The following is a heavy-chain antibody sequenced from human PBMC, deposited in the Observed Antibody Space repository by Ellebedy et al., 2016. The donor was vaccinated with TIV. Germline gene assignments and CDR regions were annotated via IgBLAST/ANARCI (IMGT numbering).Heavy chain of an antibody. Sequence: SETLSLXXTVSGRSISSSRYYWSWIHQHPGKGLEWIGYIYYSGSTYYNPSLKSRVTISIDTSKNQFSLQLNSVTPEDTAVYYCAREGYDIPALLRYFDLWGRGTLVTVSS. V-gene: IGHV4-31*03. CDR3: AREGYDIPALLRYFDL. CDR1: GRSISSSRYY. D-gene: IGHD3-9*01. J-gene: IGHJ2*01. CDR2: IYYSGST.